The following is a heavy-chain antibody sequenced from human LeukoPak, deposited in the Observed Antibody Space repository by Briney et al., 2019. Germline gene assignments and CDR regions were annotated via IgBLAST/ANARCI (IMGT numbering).Heavy chain of an antibody. D-gene: IGHD5-24*01. J-gene: IGHJ4*02. CDR1: GFTFSSYG. CDR3: ARAMDRWLHEYYIDY. V-gene: IGHV3-33*01. CDR2: IWYDGSNK. Sequence: GGSLRLSCAASGFTFSSYGMHWVRQAPGKGLEWVAVIWYDGSNKYYADSVKGRFTISRDNSKNTLYLQMNSLRAEDTAVYYCARAMDRWLHEYYIDYWGQGTLVTVSS.